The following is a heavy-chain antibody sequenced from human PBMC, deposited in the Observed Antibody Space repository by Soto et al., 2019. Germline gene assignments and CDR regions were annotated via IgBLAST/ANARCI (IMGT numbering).Heavy chain of an antibody. V-gene: IGHV4-59*01. CDR1: GPSTSTYY. J-gene: IGHJ5*02. CDR2: IYYSGST. CDR3: GGYGYGGYRGLDP. Sequence: PSETLSLTCTVSGPSTSTYYWSWIRHPPGKGLEWIGYIYYSGSTNYNPSLKSRATISVATSKNQFYLNLSSVTAADTAGYYCGGYGYGGYRGLDPWGKGTVVDVS. D-gene: IGHD5-18*01.